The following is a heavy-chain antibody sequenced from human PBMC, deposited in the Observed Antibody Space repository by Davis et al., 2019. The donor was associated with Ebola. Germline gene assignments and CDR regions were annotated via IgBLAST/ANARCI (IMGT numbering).Heavy chain of an antibody. CDR2: ISGSGGST. J-gene: IGHJ5*02. CDR3: ASGLRGYSYGNWFDP. D-gene: IGHD5-18*01. CDR1: GFTFSSYA. Sequence: PGGSLRLSCAASGFTFSSYAMSWVRQAPGKGLEWVSAISGSGGSTYYADSVKGRFTISRDNAENSLYLQMNSLRAEDTAVYYCASGLRGYSYGNWFDPWGQGTLVTVSS. V-gene: IGHV3-23*01.